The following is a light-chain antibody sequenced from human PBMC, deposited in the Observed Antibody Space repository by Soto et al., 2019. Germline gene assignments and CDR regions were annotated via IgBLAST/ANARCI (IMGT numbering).Light chain of an antibody. J-gene: IGLJ2*01. Sequence: QSALTQPRSVSGSPGQSVTISCTGTSSDVGGYNYVSGYQQHPGKAPKLMIYDVSKRPSGVPDRFSGSKSGNTASLTISGLQAEDEADYYCCSYAGSYNVVFGGGTQLTVL. CDR3: CSYAGSYNVV. CDR1: SSDVGGYNY. CDR2: DVS. V-gene: IGLV2-11*01.